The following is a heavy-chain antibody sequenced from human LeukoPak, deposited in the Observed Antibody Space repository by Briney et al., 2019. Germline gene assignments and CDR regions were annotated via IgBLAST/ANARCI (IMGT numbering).Heavy chain of an antibody. CDR2: ISPSGDIT. CDR3: AELGITMIGGV. D-gene: IGHD3-10*02. CDR1: GFIFSSHA. V-gene: IGHV3-23*01. J-gene: IGHJ6*04. Sequence: PGGSLRLSCAASGFIFSSHAMSWVRQAPEKGLEWVSGISPSGDITCYADSVKGRFTISRDNSKNTVYLQMDSLRFEDAAVYYCAELGITMIGGVWGKGTTVTISS.